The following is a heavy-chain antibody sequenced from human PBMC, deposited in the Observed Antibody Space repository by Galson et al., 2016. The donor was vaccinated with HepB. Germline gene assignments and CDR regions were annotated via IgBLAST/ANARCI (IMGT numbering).Heavy chain of an antibody. V-gene: IGHV3-23*01. J-gene: IGHJ4*02. Sequence: SLRLSCAASGFTFSDYGMAWARQAPGRGLEWVATMAGVGGNTHYPDSVKGRFTISRDNSKNTLALQMNGLRAEDTALYYCARDVGGIMFDYWGQGTLVTVSS. D-gene: IGHD3-16*02. CDR3: ARDVGGIMFDY. CDR1: GFTFSDYG. CDR2: MAGVGGNT.